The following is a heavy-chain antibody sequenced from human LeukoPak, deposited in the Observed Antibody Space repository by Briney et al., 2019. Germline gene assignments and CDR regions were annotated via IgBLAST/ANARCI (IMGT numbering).Heavy chain of an antibody. CDR1: GGSISSSNW. CDR2: IYHSGST. Sequence: PSGTLSLTCAVSGGSISSSNWWSWVRQPPGKGLEWIGEIYHSGSTNYNPSLKSRVTISVDKSKNQFSLKLSSVTAADTAVHYCARVSGSTYYYGSGSYRKYYFDYWGQGTLVTVSS. J-gene: IGHJ4*02. V-gene: IGHV4-4*02. D-gene: IGHD3-10*01. CDR3: ARVSGSTYYYGSGSYRKYYFDY.